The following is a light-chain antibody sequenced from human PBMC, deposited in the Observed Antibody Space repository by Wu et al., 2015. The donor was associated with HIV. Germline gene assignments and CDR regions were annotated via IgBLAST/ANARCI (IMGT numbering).Light chain of an antibody. CDR3: HHYGRSPWT. V-gene: IGKV3-20*01. Sequence: EIVLTQSPGTLSLSPGEGATLSCRASQSILNRYLAWYQQKPGQAPRLLIYDASTRATGIPDRFSGSGSGTDFTLTISRLEPEDFAVYYCHHYGRSPWTFGHGTKVEIK. CDR1: QSILNRY. CDR2: DAS. J-gene: IGKJ1*01.